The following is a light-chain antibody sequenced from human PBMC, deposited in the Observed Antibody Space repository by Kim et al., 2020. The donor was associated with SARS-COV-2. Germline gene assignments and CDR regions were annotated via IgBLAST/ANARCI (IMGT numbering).Light chain of an antibody. Sequence: KVTISCSESSSNIGNNYVSWYQQLPGTAPKLLIYDNNKRPSGIPDRFSGSKSGTSATLGITGLQTGDEANYYCETWDGSLTTHVIFGGGTKLTVL. CDR3: ETWDGSLTTHVI. V-gene: IGLV1-51*01. J-gene: IGLJ2*01. CDR1: SSNIGNNY. CDR2: DNN.